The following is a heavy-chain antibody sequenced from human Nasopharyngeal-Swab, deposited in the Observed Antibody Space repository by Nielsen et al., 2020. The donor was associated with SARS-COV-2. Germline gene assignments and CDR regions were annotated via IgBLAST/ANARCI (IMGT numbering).Heavy chain of an antibody. Sequence: GESLKISCKGSGYSFTSYWISWVRQMPGKGLEWMGRIDPSDSYTNYSPSFQGHVTISADKSISTAYLQWSSLKASDTAMYYCARQRAQQPYYYYYHYMDVWGKGTTVTVSS. CDR3: ARQRAQQPYYYYYHYMDV. J-gene: IGHJ6*03. CDR1: GYSFTSYW. CDR2: IDPSDSYT. D-gene: IGHD6-13*01. V-gene: IGHV5-10-1*01.